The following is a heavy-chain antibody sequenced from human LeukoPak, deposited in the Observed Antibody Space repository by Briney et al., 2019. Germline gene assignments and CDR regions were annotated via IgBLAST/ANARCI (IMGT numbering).Heavy chain of an antibody. D-gene: IGHD5-24*01. CDR3: ARGLVEMATIYFDY. V-gene: IGHV3-53*01. J-gene: IGHJ4*02. CDR1: GFTVSSNY. Sequence: GGSLRLSCAASGFTVSSNYMSWVRQAPGKGLEWVSVIYSGGSTYYADSVKGRFTISRDSSMNTLYLQMNSLIAEDTAVYYCARGLVEMATIYFDYWGQGTLVTVSS. CDR2: IYSGGST.